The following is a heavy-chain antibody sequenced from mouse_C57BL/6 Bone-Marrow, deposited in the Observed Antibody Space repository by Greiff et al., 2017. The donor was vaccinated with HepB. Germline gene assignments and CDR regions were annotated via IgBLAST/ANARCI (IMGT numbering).Heavy chain of an antibody. Sequence: VKLQESGAELVKPGASVKISCKASGYAFSSYWMNWVKQRPGKGLEWIGQIYPGDGDTNYNGKFKGKATLTADKSSSTAYMQLSSLTSEDSAVYFCARRGYDSNLYAMDYWGQGTSVTVSS. CDR3: ARRGYDSNLYAMDY. CDR1: GYAFSSYW. D-gene: IGHD2-5*01. V-gene: IGHV1-80*01. CDR2: IYPGDGDT. J-gene: IGHJ4*01.